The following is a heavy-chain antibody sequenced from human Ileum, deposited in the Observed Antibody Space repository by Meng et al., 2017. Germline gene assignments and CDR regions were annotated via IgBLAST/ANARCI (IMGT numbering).Heavy chain of an antibody. V-gene: IGHV4-59*01. Sequence: VLLQDVGPGLGKPSRTLSLTCTVSVGSINTDYLNWIRQTPGQGLEWIGCRYYTGSINYNPALKSRVTISADTSKNQFSLSLSSVTAADTAVYYCARGYGLSWHMGTWGQGALVTVSS. CDR3: ARGYGLSWHMGT. CDR2: RYYTGSI. CDR1: VGSINTDY. J-gene: IGHJ4*02. D-gene: IGHD6-13*01.